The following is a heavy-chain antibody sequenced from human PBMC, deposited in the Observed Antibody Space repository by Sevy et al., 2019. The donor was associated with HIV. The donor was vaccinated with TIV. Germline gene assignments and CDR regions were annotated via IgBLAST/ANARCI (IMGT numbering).Heavy chain of an antibody. CDR2: ISDDGNNK. D-gene: IGHD3-22*01. Sequence: GGSLRLSCTASGFTFSTYAMYWVCQAPGKGLEWVAVISDDGNNKDYADSVKGRFTVSRDNSKNTLYLQMYSLRAEDTAVYYCASHYYDTTGYYYPLDYWGQGTLVTVSS. CDR1: GFTFSTYA. CDR3: ASHYYDTTGYYYPLDY. V-gene: IGHV3-30*04. J-gene: IGHJ4*02.